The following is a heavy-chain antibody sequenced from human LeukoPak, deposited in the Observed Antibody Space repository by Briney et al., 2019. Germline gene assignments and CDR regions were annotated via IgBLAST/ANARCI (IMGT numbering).Heavy chain of an antibody. CDR1: GGSFSGYY. CDR2: INHSGST. Sequence: SETLSLTCAVYGGSFSGYYWSWIRQPPGKGLEWIGEINHSGSTNYNPSLKSRVTISVDTSKNQFSLKLSSVTAADTAVYYCARIRGIAVVPAAPKANWFDPWGQGTLVTVSS. D-gene: IGHD2-2*01. CDR3: ARIRGIAVVPAAPKANWFDP. J-gene: IGHJ5*02. V-gene: IGHV4-34*01.